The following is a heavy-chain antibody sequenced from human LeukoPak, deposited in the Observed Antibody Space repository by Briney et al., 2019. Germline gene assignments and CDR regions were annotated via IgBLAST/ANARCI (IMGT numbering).Heavy chain of an antibody. CDR2: INPSGGST. J-gene: IGHJ4*02. D-gene: IGHD3-22*01. CDR3: ARGYREGYYDSSGYLGH. Sequence: ASVKVSCKASGYTFTSYYMHWVRQAPGQGLEWMGIINPSGGSTSYAQKFQGRVTMTRDTSTSTVYMELSSLRSEDTAVYYCARGYREGYYDSSGYLGHWGQGTLVTVSS. CDR1: GYTFTSYY. V-gene: IGHV1-46*01.